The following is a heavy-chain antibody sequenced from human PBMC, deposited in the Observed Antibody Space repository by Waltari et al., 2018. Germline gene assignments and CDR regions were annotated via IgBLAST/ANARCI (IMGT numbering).Heavy chain of an antibody. Sequence: QAQLVQSGAEVKKPGASVKVSCRASGYTFSDFGISWVRQAPGQGLEWMGGIGPNKGTTNHAQKFQGRLIMTKDTSTSTVYMELNYLTADDTAVYYCARERHRLMEVGYLMALDPWGQGTLVTVSS. D-gene: IGHD3-3*01. J-gene: IGHJ5*02. CDR1: GYTFSDFG. CDR3: ARERHRLMEVGYLMALDP. V-gene: IGHV1-18*01. CDR2: IGPNKGTT.